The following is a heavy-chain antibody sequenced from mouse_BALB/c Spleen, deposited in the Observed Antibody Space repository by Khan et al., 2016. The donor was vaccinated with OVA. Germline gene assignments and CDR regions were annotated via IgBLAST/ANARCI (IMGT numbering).Heavy chain of an antibody. CDR2: ISSTGST. CDR1: GYSITSDYA. D-gene: IGHD2-14*01. CDR3: ARSLYYSYGYALDC. Sequence: EVQLQESGPGLVKPSQSLSLTCTVTGYSITSDYAWNWIRQFPGNKLEWLGYISSTGSTSYNPSLKSRISITRDTSKNQFFLQLKSVTTEDTATYYCARSLYYSYGYALDCWGRGTSVTVS. J-gene: IGHJ4*01. V-gene: IGHV3-2*02.